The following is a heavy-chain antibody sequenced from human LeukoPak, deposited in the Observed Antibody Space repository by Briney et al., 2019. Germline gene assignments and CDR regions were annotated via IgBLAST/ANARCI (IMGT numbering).Heavy chain of an antibody. CDR1: VYTFTSYD. CDR3: ARRGDYYDSSGYYYVYNY. CDR2: MNPNSGNT. V-gene: IGHV1-8*03. Sequence: ASVKVSCKASVYTFTSYDINWVRQATGQGLEWMGWMNPNSGNTGYAQKFQGRVTITRNTSISTAYMELSSLRSEDTAVYYCARRGDYYDSSGYYYVYNYWGQGTLVTVSS. D-gene: IGHD3-22*01. J-gene: IGHJ4*02.